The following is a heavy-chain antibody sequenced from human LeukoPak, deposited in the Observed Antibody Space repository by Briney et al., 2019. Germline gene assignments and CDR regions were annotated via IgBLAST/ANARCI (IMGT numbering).Heavy chain of an antibody. CDR3: ARDGGQRGYSYGYALDFGY. D-gene: IGHD5-18*01. V-gene: IGHV4-59*01. CDR2: IYYSGST. J-gene: IGHJ4*02. Sequence: SETLSLTCTVSGGSISSYYWSWIRQPPGKGLEWIGYIYYSGSTNYNPSLKSRVTISVDTSKNQFSLKLSSVTAADTAVYYCARDGGQRGYSYGYALDFGYWGQGTLVTVSS. CDR1: GGSISSYY.